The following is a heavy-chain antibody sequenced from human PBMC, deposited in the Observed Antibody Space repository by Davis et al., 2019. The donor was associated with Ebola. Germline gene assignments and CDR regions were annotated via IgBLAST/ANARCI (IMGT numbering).Heavy chain of an antibody. D-gene: IGHD2-2*02. CDR2: ISGSGGST. Sequence: PAGSLTLSCAASGLTLSSYWMSWVRQAHGKGLEWVSAISGSGGSTYYADSVKGQFTISRDNSKNTRYLQMNRLRAEDTAVYYWANRYCSSTSCYKVWGQGTLVTVSS. J-gene: IGHJ4*02. CDR3: ANRYCSSTSCYKV. V-gene: IGHV3-23*01. CDR1: GLTLSSYW.